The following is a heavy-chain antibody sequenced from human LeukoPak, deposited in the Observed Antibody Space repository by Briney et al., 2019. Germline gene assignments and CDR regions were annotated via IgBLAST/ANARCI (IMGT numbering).Heavy chain of an antibody. D-gene: IGHD7-27*01. Sequence: GGSLRLSCAASGFTFSSYSMNWVRQAPGKGLEWVSSISSSSSNIYYADSVKGRFTTTRDNAKNSLYLQMNGLRADDTAIYYCAREITGEGFDYWGQGTLVTVSS. CDR2: ISSSSSNI. CDR1: GFTFSSYS. V-gene: IGHV3-21*06. CDR3: AREITGEGFDY. J-gene: IGHJ4*02.